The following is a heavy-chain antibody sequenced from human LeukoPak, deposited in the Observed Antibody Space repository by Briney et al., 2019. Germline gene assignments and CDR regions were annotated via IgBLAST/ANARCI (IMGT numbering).Heavy chain of an antibody. J-gene: IGHJ6*02. CDR3: ARGPVYYYGMDV. CDR1: GFTFSDYA. V-gene: IGHV3-30-3*01. Sequence: GRSLRLSCAASGFTFSDYAMHWVRQAPGKGLEWVAVISKDGSDKYYPGSVRGRFTISRDNSKNTLYVQMNSLRAEDTAVYYCARGPVYYYGMDVWGQGTTVTVSS. CDR2: ISKDGSDK.